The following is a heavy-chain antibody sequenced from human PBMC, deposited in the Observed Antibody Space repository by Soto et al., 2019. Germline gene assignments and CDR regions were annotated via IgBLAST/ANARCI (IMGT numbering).Heavy chain of an antibody. CDR1: GGSISSGGYY. D-gene: IGHD3-10*01. CDR2: IYYSGST. CDR3: ARNLYGSGSYYDAFDI. V-gene: IGHV4-31*03. Sequence: SETLSLTCTVSGGSISSGGYYWSWIRQHPGKGLEWIGYIYYSGSTYYNPSLKSRVTISVDTSKNQFSLKLSSVTAADTAVYYCARNLYGSGSYYDAFDIWGQGTMVTVSS. J-gene: IGHJ3*02.